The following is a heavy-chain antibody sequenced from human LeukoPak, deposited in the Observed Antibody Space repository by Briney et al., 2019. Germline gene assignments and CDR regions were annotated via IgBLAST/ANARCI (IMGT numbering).Heavy chain of an antibody. D-gene: IGHD5-12*01. CDR3: ARDVGEYSGYATFYYYYGMDV. V-gene: IGHV1-8*01. J-gene: IGHJ6*02. Sequence: GASVKVSCKASGYTFTSYDINWVRQATGQGLEWMGWMNPNSGNTGYAQKFQGRVTMTRNTSISTAYMELSSLRSDDTAVYYCARDVGEYSGYATFYYYYGMDVWGQGTTVTVSS. CDR1: GYTFTSYD. CDR2: MNPNSGNT.